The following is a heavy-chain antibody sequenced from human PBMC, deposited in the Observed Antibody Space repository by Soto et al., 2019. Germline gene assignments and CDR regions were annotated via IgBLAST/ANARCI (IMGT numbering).Heavy chain of an antibody. CDR3: ARDSGAAYFDF. J-gene: IGHJ4*02. CDR2: IYNSVST. V-gene: IGHV4-59*01. D-gene: IGHD1-26*01. Sequence: SETLSLTCSVSGGSMSNYYWSWIRQPPGKGLEWIGYIYNSVSTNYNPSLKSQVTISGDTSKSQFSLKASSVTAADTAVYYCARDSGAAYFDFWGQGTLVTVSS. CDR1: GGSMSNYY.